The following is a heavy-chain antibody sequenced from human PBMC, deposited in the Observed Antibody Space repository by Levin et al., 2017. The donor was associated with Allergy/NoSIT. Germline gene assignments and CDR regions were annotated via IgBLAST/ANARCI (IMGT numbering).Heavy chain of an antibody. D-gene: IGHD2-2*01. CDR3: ARAAASCYWCADY. V-gene: IGHV4-30-2*01. CDR2: IYHSGST. J-gene: IGHJ4*02. CDR1: GGSISSGGYS. Sequence: SETLSLTCAVSGGSISSGGYSWSWIRQPPGKGLEWIGYIYHSGSTYYNPSLKSRVTISVDRSKNQFSLKLSSVTAADTAVYYCARAAASCYWCADYWGQGTLVTVSS.